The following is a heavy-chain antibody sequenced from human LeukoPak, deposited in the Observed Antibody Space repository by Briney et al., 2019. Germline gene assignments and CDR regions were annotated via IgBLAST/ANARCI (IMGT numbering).Heavy chain of an antibody. D-gene: IGHD2-2*01. Sequence: RPGGSLRLSCAASGFTFDDYGMSWVRQAPGKGLEWVSGINWNGGSTGYADSVKGRFTISRDNAKNSLYLQMNSLRAEDTALYHCARSGQYCSSTSCYFDYWGQGTLVTVSS. CDR2: INWNGGST. V-gene: IGHV3-20*01. CDR1: GFTFDDYG. J-gene: IGHJ4*02. CDR3: ARSGQYCSSTSCYFDY.